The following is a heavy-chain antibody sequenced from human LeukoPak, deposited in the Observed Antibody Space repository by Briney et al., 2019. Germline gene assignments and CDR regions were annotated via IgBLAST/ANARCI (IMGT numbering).Heavy chain of an antibody. J-gene: IGHJ4*02. CDR1: GGSISSYY. CDR3: ARLNGGN. Sequence: SETLSLTCTVSGGSISSYYWIWIRQPPGKGLEWIGYIDYSGSTAYNPSLNGRVAVSVDTSKNQFSLKLRSVTAADTAVYYCARLNGGNWGPGILVTVSS. D-gene: IGHD4-23*01. V-gene: IGHV4-59*08. CDR2: IDYSGST.